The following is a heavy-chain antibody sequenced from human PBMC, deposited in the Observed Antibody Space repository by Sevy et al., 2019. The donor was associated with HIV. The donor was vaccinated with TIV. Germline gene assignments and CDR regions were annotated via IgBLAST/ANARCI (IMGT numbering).Heavy chain of an antibody. CDR3: ARDRAQFWESLYYMDV. D-gene: IGHD3-10*01. CDR2: ISSSSSTI. Sequence: GGSLRLSCAASGFTFSSYSMNWVRQAPGKGLEWVSYISSSSSTIYYADSVKGRFTISRDNAKNSLYLQMNSLRDEDTAVYYCARDRAQFWESLYYMDVWGKGTTVTVSS. CDR1: GFTFSSYS. V-gene: IGHV3-48*02. J-gene: IGHJ6*03.